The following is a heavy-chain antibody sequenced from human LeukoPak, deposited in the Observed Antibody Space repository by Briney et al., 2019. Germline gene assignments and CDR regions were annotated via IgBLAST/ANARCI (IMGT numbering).Heavy chain of an antibody. J-gene: IGHJ4*02. CDR1: GYTFTSYG. V-gene: IGHV1-2*02. Sequence: ASVKVSCKASGYTFTSYGISWVRQAPGQGLEWMGWINPNSGGTNYAQKFQGRVTMTRDTSISTAYMELSRLRSDDTAVYYCARGGYYDSSGYPTPLSDYWGQGTLVTVSS. CDR2: INPNSGGT. D-gene: IGHD3-22*01. CDR3: ARGGYYDSSGYPTPLSDY.